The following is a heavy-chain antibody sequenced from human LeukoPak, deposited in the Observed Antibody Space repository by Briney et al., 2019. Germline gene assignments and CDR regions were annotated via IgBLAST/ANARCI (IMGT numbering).Heavy chain of an antibody. D-gene: IGHD2-21*01. Sequence: SETLSLTCTVSGGSISSSSYYWGWIRQPPGKGLEWIGSIYYSGSTYYNPSLKSRVTISVDTSKNQFSLKLSSVTAADTAVYYCARGSGGDWPTYYYYYYMDVWGKGTTVTVSS. CDR1: GGSISSSSYY. J-gene: IGHJ6*03. CDR3: ARGSGGDWPTYYYYYYMDV. V-gene: IGHV4-39*07. CDR2: IYYSGST.